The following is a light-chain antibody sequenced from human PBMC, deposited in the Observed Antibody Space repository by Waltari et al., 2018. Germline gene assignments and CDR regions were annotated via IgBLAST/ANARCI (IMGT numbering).Light chain of an antibody. CDR1: RSNIGSNY. Sequence: QSVLTQPPSASGTPGPRVSFSCSGSRSNIGSNYVFWYQQFPGTAPKLLIYRDDQRPSGVPDRFSASKGGTSAALVISAVRSEDEADYYCAAWDGSLSGRLFGGGTRLTVL. CDR3: AAWDGSLSGRL. J-gene: IGLJ3*02. CDR2: RDD. V-gene: IGLV1-47*01.